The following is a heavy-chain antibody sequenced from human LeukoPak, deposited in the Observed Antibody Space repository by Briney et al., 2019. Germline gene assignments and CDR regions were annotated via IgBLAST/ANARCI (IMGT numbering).Heavy chain of an antibody. J-gene: IGHJ5*02. Sequence: PGGSLRLSCAASGFTFSSYAMSWVRQAPGKGLEWVSAISGSGGSTYYADSVKGRFTISRDNAKNSLYLQMNSLRAEDTAVYYCAGSYGDSGWFDPWGQGTLVTVSS. D-gene: IGHD4-17*01. CDR3: AGSYGDSGWFDP. CDR1: GFTFSSYA. V-gene: IGHV3-23*01. CDR2: ISGSGGST.